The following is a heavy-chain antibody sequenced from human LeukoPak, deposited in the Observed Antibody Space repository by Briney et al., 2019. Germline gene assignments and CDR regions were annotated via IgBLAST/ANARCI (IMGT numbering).Heavy chain of an antibody. V-gene: IGHV1-2*04. CDR3: ARGERQGDDYGGPRRIYY. Sequence: ASVKVSCKASGYTFTGYYMHWVRQAPGQGLEWMGWINPNSGGTNYAQKFQGWVTMTRDTSISTAYMELSRLRSDDTAVYYCARGERQGDDYGGPRRIYYWGQGTLVTVSS. J-gene: IGHJ4*02. CDR1: GYTFTGYY. D-gene: IGHD4-23*01. CDR2: INPNSGGT.